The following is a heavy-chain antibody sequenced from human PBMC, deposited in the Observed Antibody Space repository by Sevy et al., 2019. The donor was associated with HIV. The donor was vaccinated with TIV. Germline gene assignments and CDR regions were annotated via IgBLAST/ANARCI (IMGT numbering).Heavy chain of an antibody. Sequence: GGSLRLSCAASGFTFSSYAMSWVRQAPGKGLEWVSAISGSGGSTYYADSVKGRFTISRDNSKNRLYVQMNSLRAEDRAVYYCAKASPDCSGGSCYLLDYWGQGTLVTVSS. CDR1: GFTFSSYA. J-gene: IGHJ4*02. CDR3: AKASPDCSGGSCYLLDY. D-gene: IGHD2-15*01. V-gene: IGHV3-23*01. CDR2: ISGSGGST.